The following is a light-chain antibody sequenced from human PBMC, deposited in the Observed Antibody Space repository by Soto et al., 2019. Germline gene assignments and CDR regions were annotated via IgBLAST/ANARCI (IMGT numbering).Light chain of an antibody. CDR2: AAS. J-gene: IGKJ1*01. CDR1: QSIDSK. V-gene: IGKV3-15*01. Sequence: IVMTQSPATLSVSPGERATLSCRAGQSIDSKLAWYQQRPAQAPRLLIYAASTRATGIPARFSGSGSGTEFTLTISGLQSEDFGVYYCQQYKSWRTFGQGTNVEIK. CDR3: QQYKSWRT.